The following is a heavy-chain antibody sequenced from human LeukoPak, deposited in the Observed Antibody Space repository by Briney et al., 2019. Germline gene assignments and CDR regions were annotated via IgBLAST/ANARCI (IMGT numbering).Heavy chain of an antibody. CDR3: ARVTGSIDY. CDR2: INLKSGNT. V-gene: IGHV1-8*01. J-gene: IGHJ4*02. CDR1: GYTFTSYD. Sequence: ASVKVSCKASGYTFTSYDINWVRQATGQGLEWMGWINLKSGNTGYAQNFQGRLTVTRDTSINTAYMELSTLRSEDTAIYYCARVTGSIDYWGQGTLVTVSS. D-gene: IGHD1-26*01.